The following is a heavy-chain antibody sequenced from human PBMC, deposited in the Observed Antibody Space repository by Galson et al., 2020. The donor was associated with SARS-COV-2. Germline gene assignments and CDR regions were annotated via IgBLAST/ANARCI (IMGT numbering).Heavy chain of an antibody. D-gene: IGHD6-19*01. Sequence: GGSLRLSCAASGFTFSSYWMHWVRQAPGKGLVWVSRINSDGSSTSYADSVKGRFTISRDNAKNTLYLQMNSLRAEDTAVYYCASSMAGSPYYHFIDVWGKGTTVTVSS. J-gene: IGHJ6*03. V-gene: IGHV3-74*01. CDR1: GFTFSSYW. CDR3: ASSMAGSPYYHFIDV. CDR2: INSDGSST.